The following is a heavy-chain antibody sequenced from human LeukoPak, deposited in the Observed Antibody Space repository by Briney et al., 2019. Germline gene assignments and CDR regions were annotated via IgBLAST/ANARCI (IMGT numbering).Heavy chain of an antibody. V-gene: IGHV1-2*02. CDR1: GYTFTGYY. CDR2: INPNSGGT. CDR3: AREPVVVAATNYGMDV. Sequence: ASVKVSFKASGYTFTGYYMHWVRQAPGQGLEWMGWINPNSGGTNYAQKVQGRVTMTRDTSISTAYMELSRLRSDDTAVYYCAREPVVVAATNYGMDVWGQGTTVTVSS. D-gene: IGHD2-15*01. J-gene: IGHJ6*02.